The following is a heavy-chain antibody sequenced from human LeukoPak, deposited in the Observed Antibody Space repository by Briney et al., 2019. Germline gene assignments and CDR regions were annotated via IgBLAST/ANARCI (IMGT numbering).Heavy chain of an antibody. CDR2: INHSGST. Sequence: GSLRLSCAASGFTFSNAWMSWVRQAPGKGLEWIGEINHSGSTNYNPSLKSRVTISVDTSKNQFSLKLSSVTAADTAVYYCARGSWIDYWGQGTLVTVSS. J-gene: IGHJ4*02. V-gene: IGHV4-34*01. D-gene: IGHD6-13*01. CDR1: GFTFSNAW. CDR3: ARGSWIDY.